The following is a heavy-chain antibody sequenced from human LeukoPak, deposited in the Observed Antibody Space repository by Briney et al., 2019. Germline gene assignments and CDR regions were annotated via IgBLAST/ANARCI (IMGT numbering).Heavy chain of an antibody. CDR1: GFNFRTYG. Sequence: GGSLRLSCAASGFNFRTYGMHWVRQAPGKGLEWVAVISYDGSNKYYADSVKGRFTISRDNSKNTLYLQMNSLRAEDTAVYYCARGIIGGITMVRGVASAVDGEDAFDIWGQGTMVTVSS. D-gene: IGHD3-10*01. CDR2: ISYDGSNK. V-gene: IGHV3-30*12. CDR3: ARGIIGGITMVRGVASAVDGEDAFDI. J-gene: IGHJ3*02.